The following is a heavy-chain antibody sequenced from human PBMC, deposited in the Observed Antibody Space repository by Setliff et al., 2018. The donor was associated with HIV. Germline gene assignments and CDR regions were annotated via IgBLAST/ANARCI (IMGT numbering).Heavy chain of an antibody. CDR1: GFSVSSNY. CDR3: ASTTLDYYYYYMDV. Sequence: GGSLRLSCAASGFSVSSNYMTWVRQAPGKGLEWVSVIYSGGITYYADSVKGRFTISRDNSKNTLYLQMNSLRTEDTAVYYCASTTLDYYYYYMDVWGKGTTVTV. J-gene: IGHJ6*03. CDR2: IYSGGIT. V-gene: IGHV3-66*02.